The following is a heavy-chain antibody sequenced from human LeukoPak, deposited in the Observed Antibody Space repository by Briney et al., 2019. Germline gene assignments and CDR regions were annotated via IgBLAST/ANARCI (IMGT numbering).Heavy chain of an antibody. CDR3: ARISRGYSYGADY. D-gene: IGHD5-18*01. V-gene: IGHV5-51*01. CDR1: GYSFTSYW. J-gene: IGHJ4*02. Sequence: GASLKISCKGSGYSFTSYWIGWVRQMPGKGLEWMGIIYPGDSDTRYSPSFQGQATISADKSISTAYLQWSSLKASDTAMYYCARISRGYSYGADYWGQGTLVTVSS. CDR2: IYPGDSDT.